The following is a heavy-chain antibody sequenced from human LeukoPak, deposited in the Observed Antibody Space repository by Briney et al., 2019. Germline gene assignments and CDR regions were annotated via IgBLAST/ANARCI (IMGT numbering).Heavy chain of an antibody. CDR3: ARDLRGMYVGSWFDP. CDR2: ISYDGSNK. J-gene: IGHJ5*02. D-gene: IGHD2-8*01. CDR1: GFTFSSYA. V-gene: IGHV3-30-3*01. Sequence: GGSLRLSCAASGFTFSSYAMHWVRQAPGKGLEWVAVISYDGSNKSYADSVKGRFTISRDNSKNTLYLQMNSLRAEDTAVYYCARDLRGMYVGSWFDPWGQGTLVTVSS.